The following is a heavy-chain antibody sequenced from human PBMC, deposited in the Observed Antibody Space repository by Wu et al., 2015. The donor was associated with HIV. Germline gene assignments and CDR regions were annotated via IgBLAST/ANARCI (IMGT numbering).Heavy chain of an antibody. CDR3: ARDWTYYYDSSGYNHDAFDI. CDR1: GGTFSSYA. CDR2: IIPIFGTA. Sequence: QVQLVQSGAEVKKPGSSVKVSCKASGGTFSSYAISWVRQAPGQGLEWMGGIIPIFGTANYAQKFQGRVTITADESTSTAYMELSSLRSEDTAVYYCARDWTYYYDSSGYNHDAFDIWGQGTMVTVSS. D-gene: IGHD3-22*01. V-gene: IGHV1-69*12. J-gene: IGHJ3*02.